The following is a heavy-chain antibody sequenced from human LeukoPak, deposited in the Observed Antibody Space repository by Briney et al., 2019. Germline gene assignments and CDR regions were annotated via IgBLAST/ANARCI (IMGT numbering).Heavy chain of an antibody. CDR2: MNPNSGNT. D-gene: IGHD1-26*01. V-gene: IGHV1-8*03. CDR3: ARRGATSPFDY. Sequence: ASVKVSCKASGYTFTSYGISWVRQATGQGLEWMGWMNPNSGNTGYAQKFQGRVTITRNTSISTAYMELSSLRSEDTAVYYCARRGATSPFDYWGQGTLVTVSS. CDR1: GYTFTSYG. J-gene: IGHJ4*02.